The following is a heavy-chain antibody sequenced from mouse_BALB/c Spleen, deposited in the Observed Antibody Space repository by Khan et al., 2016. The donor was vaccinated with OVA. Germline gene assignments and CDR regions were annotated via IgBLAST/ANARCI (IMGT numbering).Heavy chain of an antibody. Sequence: QVQLKESGPGLVAPSQSLSITCTVSGFSLTTYGVHWVRQPPGKGLEWLGVIWAGGSTNYNSALMSRLSISKDNSKSQAFLKMNSLQIDDTAMYYCARAYYYGAWFAYWGQGTLVTVSA. J-gene: IGHJ3*01. CDR3: ARAYYYGAWFAY. CDR2: IWAGGST. V-gene: IGHV2-9*02. D-gene: IGHD1-1*01. CDR1: GFSLTTYG.